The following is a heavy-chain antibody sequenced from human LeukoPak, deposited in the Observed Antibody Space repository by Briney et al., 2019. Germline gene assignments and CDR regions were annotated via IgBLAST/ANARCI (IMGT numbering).Heavy chain of an antibody. CDR3: ARGDILVRPWGGSESMDV. Sequence: GGSLRLSCAASGFTFSSYWMSWVRQAPGKGLEWVANIKQDGSEKYYVDSVKGRFTISRDNAKNSLYLRMNSLRAEDTAVYYCARGDILVRPWGGSESMDVWGKGTTVTVSS. CDR2: IKQDGSEK. V-gene: IGHV3-7*01. D-gene: IGHD2-15*01. J-gene: IGHJ6*03. CDR1: GFTFSSYW.